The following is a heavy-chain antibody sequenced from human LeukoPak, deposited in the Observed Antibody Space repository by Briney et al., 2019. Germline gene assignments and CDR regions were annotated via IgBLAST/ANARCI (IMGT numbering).Heavy chain of an antibody. Sequence: SXKVSCKASGGTFISYAISWVRQAPGQGREWMGGIIPIFGTANYAQKFQGRVTITADESTSTAYMELSSLRSEDTAVYYCARDRWVIVPAAIGAYYYYYYMDVWGKGTTVTVSS. CDR2: IIPIFGTA. CDR3: ARDRWVIVPAAIGAYYYYYYMDV. D-gene: IGHD2-2*02. V-gene: IGHV1-69*01. CDR1: GGTFISYA. J-gene: IGHJ6*03.